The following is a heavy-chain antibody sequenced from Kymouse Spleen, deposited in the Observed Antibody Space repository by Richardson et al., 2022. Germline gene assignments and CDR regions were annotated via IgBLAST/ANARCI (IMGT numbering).Heavy chain of an antibody. CDR3: AKDPYCGGDCYSYYYYYYGMDV. D-gene: IGHD2-21*02. CDR1: GFTFSSYG. CDR2: ISYDGSNK. V-gene: IGHV3-30*18. J-gene: IGHJ6*02. Sequence: QVQLVESGGGVVQPGRSLRLSCAASGFTFSSYGMHWVRQAPGKGLEWVAVISYDGSNKYYADSVKGRFTISRDNSKNTLYLQMNSLRAEDTAVYYCAKDPYCGGDCYSYYYYYYGMDVWGQGTTVTVSS.